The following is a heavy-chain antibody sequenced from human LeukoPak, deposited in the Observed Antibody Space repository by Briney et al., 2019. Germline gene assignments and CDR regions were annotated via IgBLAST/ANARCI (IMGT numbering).Heavy chain of an antibody. D-gene: IGHD4-11*01. J-gene: IGHJ4*02. Sequence: GASVKLSCKASGYTFTSYGISWVRQAPGQGLEWMGWISAYNGNTNYAQKLQGRVTMTTDTSTSTAYMELRSLRSDDTAVYYWARDHSFMTTVTTGSGDYWGQGTLVTVSS. CDR1: GYTFTSYG. CDR3: ARDHSFMTTVTTGSGDY. V-gene: IGHV1-18*01. CDR2: ISAYNGNT.